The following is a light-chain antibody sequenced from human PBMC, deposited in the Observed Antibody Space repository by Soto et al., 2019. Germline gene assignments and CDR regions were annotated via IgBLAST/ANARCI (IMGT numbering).Light chain of an antibody. V-gene: IGKV3-15*01. Sequence: EIVMTQSPAYLSVSPGERATLSCRASQSISSNLAWYQQKPGQAPRLLMFRTSSRATGFPARFSGSGSGTEFNLTISSLQSEDFGVYYCQQYNNWPRATFGGGTKVDIK. CDR1: QSISSN. CDR2: RTS. CDR3: QQYNNWPRAT. J-gene: IGKJ4*01.